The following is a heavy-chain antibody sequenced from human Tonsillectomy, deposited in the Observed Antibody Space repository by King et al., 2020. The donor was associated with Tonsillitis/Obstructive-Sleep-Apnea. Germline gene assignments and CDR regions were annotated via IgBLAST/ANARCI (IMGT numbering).Heavy chain of an antibody. J-gene: IGHJ5*02. CDR1: GYTFTSYA. V-gene: IGHV1-3*01. Sequence: VQLVQSGAEVKKPGASVKVSCKASGYTFTSYAMHGVRQAPGQRLEWMGWINAGNGNTKYSQKFQGRVTFTRDTSASTAYMELSSLTSEDTAVYYCARGHLDYGGKKFWFDPWGQGALVTVSS. CDR2: INAGNGNT. CDR3: ARGHLDYGGKKFWFDP. D-gene: IGHD4-23*01.